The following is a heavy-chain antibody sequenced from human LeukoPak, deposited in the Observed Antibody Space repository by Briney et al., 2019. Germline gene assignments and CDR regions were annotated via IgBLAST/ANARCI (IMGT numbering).Heavy chain of an antibody. V-gene: IGHV4-59*08. CDR1: GGSISSYY. D-gene: IGHD3-9*01. Sequence: SETLSLTCTVSGGSISSYYWSWIRQPPGKGLEWIGYIYYSGSTNYNPSLKSRVTISVDTSKNQFSLKLSSVTAADTAVYYCARHRGWGTGYPYWYFDLWGRGTLVTVSS. J-gene: IGHJ2*01. CDR3: ARHRGWGTGYPYWYFDL. CDR2: IYYSGST.